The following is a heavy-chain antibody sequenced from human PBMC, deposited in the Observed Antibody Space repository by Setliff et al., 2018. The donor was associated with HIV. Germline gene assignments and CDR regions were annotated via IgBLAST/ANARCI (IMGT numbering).Heavy chain of an antibody. D-gene: IGHD5-12*01. J-gene: IGHJ2*01. V-gene: IGHV1-69*10. CDR3: ARDLNDRWLQQYWFFDL. Sequence: GPSVKVSCKASGGTFSSYAFNWVRQAPGQGLEWVGGIIPSLTIANYAQKFQGRVTITADESTTTFYMELSSLTSEDTALYFCARDLNDRWLQQYWFFDLWGRGTQVTVSS. CDR1: GGTFSSYA. CDR2: IIPSLTIA.